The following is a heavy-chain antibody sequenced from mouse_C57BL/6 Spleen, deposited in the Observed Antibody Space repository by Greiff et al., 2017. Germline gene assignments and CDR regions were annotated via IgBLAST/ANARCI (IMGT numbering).Heavy chain of an antibody. CDR1: GFSLTSYG. V-gene: IGHV2-4*01. J-gene: IGHJ3*01. Sequence: VKLMESGPGLVQPSQSLSITCTVSGFSLTSYGVHWVRQPPGKGLEWLGVIWSGGSTDYNAAFISRLSISKDNSKSQVFFKMNSLQADDTAIYYCAPRFAYWGQGTLVTVSA. CDR2: IWSGGST. CDR3: APRFAY.